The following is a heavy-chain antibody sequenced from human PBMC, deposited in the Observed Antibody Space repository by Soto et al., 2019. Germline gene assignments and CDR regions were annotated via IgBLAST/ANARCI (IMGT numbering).Heavy chain of an antibody. CDR2: IYPGDSDT. CDR3: ARSPDSSSWYRMKYYFDY. V-gene: IGHV5-51*01. D-gene: IGHD6-13*01. CDR1: GYSFTSYW. J-gene: IGHJ4*02. Sequence: PGESLKISCKGSGYSFTSYWIGWVRQMHGKGLEWMGIIYPGDSDTRYSPSFQGQVTISADKSISTAYLQWSSLKASDTAMYYCARSPDSSSWYRMKYYFDYWGQGTLVTVSS.